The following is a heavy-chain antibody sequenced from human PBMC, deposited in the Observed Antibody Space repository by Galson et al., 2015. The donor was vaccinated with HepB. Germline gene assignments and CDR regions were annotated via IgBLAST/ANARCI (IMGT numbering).Heavy chain of an antibody. CDR2: ISYDGSNK. CDR3: ASFQRSAYYYGSGIVDAFDI. D-gene: IGHD3-10*01. J-gene: IGHJ3*02. CDR1: GFTFSSYS. Sequence: SLRLSCAASGFTFSSYSMNWVRQAPGKGLEWVAVISYDGSNKYYADSVKGRFTISRDNSKNTLYLQMNSLRAEDTAVYYCASFQRSAYYYGSGIVDAFDIWGQGTMVTVSS. V-gene: IGHV3-30*03.